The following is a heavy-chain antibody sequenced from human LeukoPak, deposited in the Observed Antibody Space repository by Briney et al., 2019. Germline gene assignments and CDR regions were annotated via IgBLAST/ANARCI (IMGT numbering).Heavy chain of an antibody. D-gene: IGHD3-10*01. Sequence: PSETLSLTCTVSGYSISSGYYWGLIRQPPGKGLEWIGTITHSGNTYYTPSLKSRVIMSVDTSNNHFSLKLISVTAADTAVYYCARQGGYYGSGSYGDVWGQGTTVTVSS. CDR3: ARQGGYYGSGSYGDV. CDR2: ITHSGNT. V-gene: IGHV4-38-2*02. CDR1: GYSISSGYY. J-gene: IGHJ6*02.